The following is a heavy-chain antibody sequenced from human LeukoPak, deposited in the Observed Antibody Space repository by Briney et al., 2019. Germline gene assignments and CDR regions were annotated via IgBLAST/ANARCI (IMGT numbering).Heavy chain of an antibody. CDR3: AKDFYYYFDY. CDR1: GFTFSSYG. Sequence: PGGSLRLSCAASGFTFSSYGMHWVRQAPGKGLEWVAVISYDGSNKYYADSVKGRFTISRDNSKNTLYLQMNSLRAEDTAVYYCAKDFYYYFDYWGQGTLVTVFS. CDR2: ISYDGSNK. V-gene: IGHV3-30*18. D-gene: IGHD2/OR15-2a*01. J-gene: IGHJ4*02.